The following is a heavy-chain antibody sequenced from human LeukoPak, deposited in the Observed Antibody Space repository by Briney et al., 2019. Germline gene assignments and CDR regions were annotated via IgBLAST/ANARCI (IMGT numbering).Heavy chain of an antibody. CDR2: IYYSGTT. Sequence: SQTLSLTCTVFGDSISSGDHYWSWIRQPPGKGLEWIGYIYYSGTTYYNPSLKSRATISVDMSKNQFSLKLSSVTAADTAVYYCSRTIVIGSPFFGYWGQGILVTVSS. J-gene: IGHJ4*02. D-gene: IGHD2-21*01. CDR3: SRTIVIGSPFFGY. V-gene: IGHV4-30-4*01. CDR1: GDSISSGDHY.